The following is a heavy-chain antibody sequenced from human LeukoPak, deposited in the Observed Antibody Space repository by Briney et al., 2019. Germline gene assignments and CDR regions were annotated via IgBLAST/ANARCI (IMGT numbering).Heavy chain of an antibody. D-gene: IGHD6-13*01. CDR1: GFTLSSYA. Sequence: GGSLRLSCAASGFTLSSYAMTWVRQAPGRGLEWVSSVDGGGGGTYYADSVKGRFTISRDNSKDTLYLQMNGLRAEDTAVYFCAKQSAGSAAWYSLHYDFWGQGTLVTVS. J-gene: IGHJ4*02. V-gene: IGHV3-23*01. CDR2: VDGGGGGT. CDR3: AKQSAGSAAWYSLHYDF.